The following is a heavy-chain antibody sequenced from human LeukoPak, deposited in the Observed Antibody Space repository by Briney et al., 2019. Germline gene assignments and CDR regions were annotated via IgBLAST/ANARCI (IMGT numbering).Heavy chain of an antibody. CDR2: ISSSGNNE. J-gene: IGHJ4*02. Sequence: PGGSLRLSCAASGFTFSSYEMSWVRQAPGKGLEWVSYISSSGNNERYADSVKGRFTISRDNAKNSLYLQMYSLRAEDTAFYYCARGEQLNYFAYWGQGTLVTVSS. V-gene: IGHV3-48*03. D-gene: IGHD1-26*01. CDR3: ARGEQLNYFAY. CDR1: GFTFSSYE.